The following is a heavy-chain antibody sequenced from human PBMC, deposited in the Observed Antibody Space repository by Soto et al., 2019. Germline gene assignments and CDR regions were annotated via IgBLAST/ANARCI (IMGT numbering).Heavy chain of an antibody. D-gene: IGHD3-16*01. J-gene: IGHJ3*01. Sequence: ASVKVTCKASGGTFSSYGFNWLRQAPGQGLEWMGWISAFNGNTETAQGLQDRVTMTTDSSTTTAHMDLTNLTTDDTAIYYCARSYYLADAFDVWGQGTMVTVSS. V-gene: IGHV1-18*01. CDR3: ARSYYLADAFDV. CDR1: GGTFSSYG. CDR2: ISAFNGNT.